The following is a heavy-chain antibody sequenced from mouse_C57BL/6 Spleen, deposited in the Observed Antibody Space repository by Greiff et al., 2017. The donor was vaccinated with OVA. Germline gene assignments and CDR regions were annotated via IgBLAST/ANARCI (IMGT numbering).Heavy chain of an antibody. Sequence: QVQLKQPGAELVMPGASVKLSCKASGYTFTSYWMHWVKQRPGQGLEWIGEIDPSDSNTNYNQKFKGKSTLTVDKSSSTAYMQLSSLTSEDAAVYYCARLGTQRCAYWGQGTLVTVSA. CDR2: IDPSDSNT. J-gene: IGHJ3*01. CDR1: GYTFTSYW. D-gene: IGHD4-1*01. CDR3: ARLGTQRCAY. V-gene: IGHV1-69*01.